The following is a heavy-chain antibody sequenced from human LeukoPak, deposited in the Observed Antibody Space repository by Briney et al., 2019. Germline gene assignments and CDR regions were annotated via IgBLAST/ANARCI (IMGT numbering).Heavy chain of an antibody. CDR1: GFTFSSYS. Sequence: GGSLRLSCAASGFTFSSYSMHWVRQASGKGLEWVGRIRSKANSYATAYAASVKGRFTISRDDSKNTAYLQMNSLKTEDTAVYYCTANLYGSGSYLYYFDYWGQGTLVTVSS. CDR3: TANLYGSGSYLYYFDY. V-gene: IGHV3-73*01. CDR2: IRSKANSYAT. J-gene: IGHJ4*02. D-gene: IGHD3-10*01.